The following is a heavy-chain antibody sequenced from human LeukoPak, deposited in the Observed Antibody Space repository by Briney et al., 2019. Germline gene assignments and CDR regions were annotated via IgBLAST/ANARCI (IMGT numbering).Heavy chain of an antibody. D-gene: IGHD6-19*01. CDR3: AKPPPFDSSGWRRPEY. Sequence: GGSLRLSCAASGFTFSSYAMSWVRQAPGKGLEWVSGISGSGGNTYYADSVKGRFTISRDNSKNTLYLQMNCLRAEDTALYYCAKPPPFDSSGWRRPEYWGQGTLVTVSS. CDR2: ISGSGGNT. CDR1: GFTFSSYA. J-gene: IGHJ4*02. V-gene: IGHV3-23*01.